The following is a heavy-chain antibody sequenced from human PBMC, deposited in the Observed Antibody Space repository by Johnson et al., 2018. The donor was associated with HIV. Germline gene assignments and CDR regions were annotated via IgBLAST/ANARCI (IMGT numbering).Heavy chain of an antibody. CDR3: AKEFIAHDLPAGAFDI. CDR2: ASGSGGTT. Sequence: EVQLVESGGGLVQPGGSLRLSCAASGFTFSSYAVSWVRQAPGKGLEWVSGASGSGGTTYYADSVKGRFTISKDNARDTLYLQMHRLRAEDTAVYYCAKEFIAHDLPAGAFDIWGQGTMVTVAS. CDR1: GFTFSSYA. V-gene: IGHV3-23*04. J-gene: IGHJ3*02. D-gene: IGHD6-13*01.